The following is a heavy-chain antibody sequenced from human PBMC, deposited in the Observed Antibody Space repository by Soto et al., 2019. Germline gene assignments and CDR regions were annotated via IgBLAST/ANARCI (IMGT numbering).Heavy chain of an antibody. CDR1: GFTFSSYA. Sequence: GGSLRLSCAASGFTFSSYAMSWVRQAPGKGLEWVSAISGSGGSTYYADSVKGRFTISRDNSKNTLYLQMNSLRAEDTAVYYCAKDGPMTTAPYYYYGMDVWGQGTTVTVSS. V-gene: IGHV3-23*01. CDR3: AKDGPMTTAPYYYYGMDV. J-gene: IGHJ6*02. D-gene: IGHD4-17*01. CDR2: ISGSGGST.